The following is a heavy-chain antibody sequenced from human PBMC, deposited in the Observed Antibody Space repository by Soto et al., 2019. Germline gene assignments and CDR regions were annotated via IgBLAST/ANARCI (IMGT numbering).Heavy chain of an antibody. J-gene: IGHJ4*02. CDR2: IIPMIGTP. CDR1: GGTFSSYA. V-gene: IGHV1-69*01. Sequence: QVQLVQSGAEVKEPGSSVKVSCKASGGTFSSYAINWVRQAPGQGLEWMGGIIPMIGTPNYAQKFQGRVTITADESTRTAYMELTSLRSEDTAVYSCARIAEEGANWGQGTLVTVSS. D-gene: IGHD1-26*01. CDR3: ARIAEEGAN.